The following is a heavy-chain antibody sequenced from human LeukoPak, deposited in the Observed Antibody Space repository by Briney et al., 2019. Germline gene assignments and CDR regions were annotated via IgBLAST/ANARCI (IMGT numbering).Heavy chain of an antibody. Sequence: SETLSLTCTVSDDSISDYYRGWIRQPPGKGLEWIGRIYTSGSTNYNPSLKSRVTMSVDTSKNQFSLKLSSVTAADTAVYYCARDMAGTIHYFDYWGQGTLVTVSS. CDR1: DDSISDYY. CDR3: ARDMAGTIHYFDY. CDR2: IYTSGST. D-gene: IGHD3-10*01. J-gene: IGHJ4*02. V-gene: IGHV4-4*07.